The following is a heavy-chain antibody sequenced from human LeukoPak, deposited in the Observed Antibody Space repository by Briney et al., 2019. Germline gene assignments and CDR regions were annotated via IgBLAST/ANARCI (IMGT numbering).Heavy chain of an antibody. V-gene: IGHV3-66*01. CDR2: IYSGGQT. CDR3: ARGRVGAA. D-gene: IGHD1-26*01. CDR1: GFSVSNNY. Sequence: GGSLRLSCAASGFSVSNNYMTWVRQAPGKGLAWVSVIYSGGQTYYQDHVQGRFHISRDNSMNKLYLQMSSLRADDTAVYYCARGRVGAAWGQGTLVTVSS. J-gene: IGHJ4*02.